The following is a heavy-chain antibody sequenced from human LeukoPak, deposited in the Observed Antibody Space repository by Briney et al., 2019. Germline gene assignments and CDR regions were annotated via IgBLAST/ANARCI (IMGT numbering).Heavy chain of an antibody. V-gene: IGHV1-2*02. D-gene: IGHD6-13*01. J-gene: IGHJ4*02. Sequence: ASVKVSCKASGYTFTGYYMHWVRQAPGQGLEWMGWINPNSGGTNYAQKFQGRVTMTRDTSISTAYMELSRLRSDDTAVYYCARVKKWGCSSSWYEYWGQGTLVTVSS. CDR3: ARVKKWGCSSSWYEY. CDR1: GYTFTGYY. CDR2: INPNSGGT.